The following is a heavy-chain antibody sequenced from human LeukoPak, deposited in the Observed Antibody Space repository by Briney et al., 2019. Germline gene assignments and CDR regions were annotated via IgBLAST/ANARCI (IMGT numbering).Heavy chain of an antibody. CDR2: IYYSGST. CDR1: GGSISSSSYY. V-gene: IGHV4-39*01. J-gene: IGHJ5*02. CDR3: ARNRIYGSGSSWFDP. Sequence: SETLSLTCTVSGGSISSSSYYWGWIRQPPGKGLEWIGSIYYSGSTYYNPSLKSRVTISVDTSKNQFSLKLSSVTAADTAVYYCARNRIYGSGSSWFDPWGQGTLVTVSS. D-gene: IGHD3-10*01.